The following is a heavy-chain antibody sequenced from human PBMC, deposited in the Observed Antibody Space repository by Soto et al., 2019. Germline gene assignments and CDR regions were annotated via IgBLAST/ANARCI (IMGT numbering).Heavy chain of an antibody. CDR2: ISSGSITI. V-gene: IGHV3-48*02. D-gene: IGHD6-6*01. CDR1: GFTFSSYS. Sequence: HPGGSLRLSCAASGFTFSSYSMNCVRQAPGKGLEWVSYISSGSITIYYADSVKGRFTISRGNAKNSLYLQMNSLRDEDTAVYYCARGGSSSDNGMDVWGQGTTVTVSS. CDR3: ARGGSSSDNGMDV. J-gene: IGHJ6*02.